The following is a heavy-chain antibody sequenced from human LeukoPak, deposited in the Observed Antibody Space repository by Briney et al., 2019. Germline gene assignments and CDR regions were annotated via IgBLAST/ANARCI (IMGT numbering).Heavy chain of an antibody. CDR1: GYTFTGYY. V-gene: IGHV1-2*04. D-gene: IGHD5-12*01. J-gene: IGHJ4*02. CDR3: ARSPPQLSYSGYDYATPFDY. CDR2: INPNSGGT. Sequence: ASVKVSCKASGYTFTGYYMHWVRQAPGQGLEWMGWINPNSGGTNYAQKFQGWVTMTRDTSISTAYMELSRLRSDDTAVYYCARSPPQLSYSGYDYATPFDYWGQGTLVTVSS.